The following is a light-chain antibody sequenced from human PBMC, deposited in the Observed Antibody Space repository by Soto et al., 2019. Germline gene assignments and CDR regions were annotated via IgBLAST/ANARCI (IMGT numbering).Light chain of an antibody. CDR3: PQYDCLPLR. V-gene: IGKV3-15*01. J-gene: IGKJ4*01. CDR2: DAS. Sequence: VITLSQATLSVSPGESATLSCRASQSVXXHLASHSIHDQLAWYQQKPGQTPRLLIYDASTRATGIPGSFSGSGSGTEFTLTISSLQSEDFAVYYCPQYDCLPLRFAGRTKV. CDR1: QSVXXH.